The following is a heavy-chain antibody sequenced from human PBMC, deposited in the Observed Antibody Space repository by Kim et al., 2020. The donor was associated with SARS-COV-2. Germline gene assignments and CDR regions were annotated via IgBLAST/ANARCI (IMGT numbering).Heavy chain of an antibody. V-gene: IGHV4-34*01. CDR1: GGSFSGYY. D-gene: IGHD6-13*01. CDR2: INHSGST. Sequence: SETLSLTCAVYGGSFSGYYWSWIRQPPGKGLEWIGEINHSGSTNYNPSLKSRVTISVDTSKNQFSLKLSSVTAADTAVYYCARGQGIAAAGLKEIDYWGQGTLVTVSS. CDR3: ARGQGIAAAGLKEIDY. J-gene: IGHJ4*02.